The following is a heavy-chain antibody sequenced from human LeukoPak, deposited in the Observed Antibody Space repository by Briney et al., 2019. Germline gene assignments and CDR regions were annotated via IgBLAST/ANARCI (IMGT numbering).Heavy chain of an antibody. D-gene: IGHD3-3*01. Sequence: GSLRLSCAASGFTFSSYEMNWVRQAPGKGLEWVSYISSSGSTIYYADSVRGRFTISRDNAKNSLYLQMNSLRAEDTAVYYCAGEDFWGGSYGMDVWGQGTTVTVSS. J-gene: IGHJ6*02. CDR1: GFTFSSYE. V-gene: IGHV3-48*03. CDR2: ISSSGSTI. CDR3: AGEDFWGGSYGMDV.